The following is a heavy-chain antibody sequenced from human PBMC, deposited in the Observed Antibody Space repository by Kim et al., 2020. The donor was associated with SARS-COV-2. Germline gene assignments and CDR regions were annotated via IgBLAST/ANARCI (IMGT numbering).Heavy chain of an antibody. J-gene: IGHJ3*02. CDR2: ISYDGSNK. Sequence: GGSLRLSCAASGFTFSSSAMHWVRQAPGKGLEWVAVISYDGSNKYYADSVKGRFTISRDNSKNTLYLQMNSLRAEDTAVYYCARGSQQWLVRGAFDIWGQGTMVTVSS. CDR1: GFTFSSSA. CDR3: ARGSQQWLVRGAFDI. D-gene: IGHD6-19*01. V-gene: IGHV3-30-3*01.